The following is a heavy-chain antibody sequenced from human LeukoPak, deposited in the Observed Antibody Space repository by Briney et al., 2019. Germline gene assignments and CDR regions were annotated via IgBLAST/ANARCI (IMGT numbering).Heavy chain of an antibody. CDR1: GFTFSSYA. V-gene: IGHV3-23*01. D-gene: IGHD3-10*01. J-gene: IGHJ4*02. CDR2: ISGSGGST. CDR3: AKDVRLVRGVNYGSIIDYFDY. Sequence: GGSLRLSCAASGFTFSSYAMSWVRRAPGKGLEWVSAISGSGGSTYYADSVKGRFTISRDNSKNTLYLQMNSLRAEDTAVYYCAKDVRLVRGVNYGSIIDYFDYWGQGTLVTVSS.